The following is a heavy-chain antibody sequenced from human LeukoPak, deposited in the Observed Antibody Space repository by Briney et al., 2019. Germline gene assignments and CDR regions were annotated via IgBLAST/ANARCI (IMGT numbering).Heavy chain of an antibody. Sequence: GGSLRLSCAASGFTFSSYAMSWVRQAPGKGLEWVSAISGSGGSTYYADSVKGRFTISRDNSKNTLYLQMNSLRAEDTAVYYCAKDFPEWPGDVLLGFGKFQIDYYGQGTLVTVSS. J-gene: IGHJ4*02. V-gene: IGHV3-23*01. CDR2: ISGSGGST. D-gene: IGHD3-10*01. CDR3: AKDFPEWPGDVLLGFGKFQIDY. CDR1: GFTFSSYA.